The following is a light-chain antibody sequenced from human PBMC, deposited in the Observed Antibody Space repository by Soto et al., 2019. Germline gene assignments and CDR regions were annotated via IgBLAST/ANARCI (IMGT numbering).Light chain of an antibody. CDR2: GAS. CDR3: QQYGSSPRT. V-gene: IGKV3-20*01. CDR1: QSISSSY. J-gene: IGKJ1*01. Sequence: EIVLTQSPGTLSLSPGERATLSCRASQSISSSYLAWYQQKPGQAPRLLIFGASNRATGIPDRFSGSGSGTDFTLTINRLEPEDFAVYYWQQYGSSPRTFGQGTKVEIK.